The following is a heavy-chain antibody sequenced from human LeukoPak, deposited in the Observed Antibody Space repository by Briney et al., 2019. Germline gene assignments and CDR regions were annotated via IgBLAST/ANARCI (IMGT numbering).Heavy chain of an antibody. CDR2: ITSSSSFI. V-gene: IGHV3-21*01. D-gene: IGHD2-15*01. Sequence: PGGSLRLSCAASGFTFRSYSMNWVRQAPGKGLEWVCSITSSSSFIYHAESMKGRFTISRDNAKNSLYLQMNSLRAEDTAVYYCARDMPGRDCSGGSCYGYGLDVWGQGTTVIVSS. CDR3: ARDMPGRDCSGGSCYGYGLDV. CDR1: GFTFRSYS. J-gene: IGHJ6*02.